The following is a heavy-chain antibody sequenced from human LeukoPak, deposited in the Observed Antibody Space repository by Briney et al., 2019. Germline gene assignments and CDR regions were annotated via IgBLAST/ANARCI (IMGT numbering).Heavy chain of an antibody. CDR1: GGSFSGYY. V-gene: IGHV4-34*01. CDR3: ARHLQLITMVRGVLYYYYYMDV. CDR2: INHSGST. J-gene: IGHJ6*03. Sequence: PSETLSLTCAVYGGSFSGYYWSWIRQPPGKGLEWIGEINHSGSTNYDPSLKSRVTISVDTSKNQFSLKLSSVTAADTAVYYCARHLQLITMVRGVLYYYYYMDVWGKGTTVTVSS. D-gene: IGHD3-10*01.